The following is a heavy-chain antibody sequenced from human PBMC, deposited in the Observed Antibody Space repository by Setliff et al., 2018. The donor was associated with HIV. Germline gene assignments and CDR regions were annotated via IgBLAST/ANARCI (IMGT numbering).Heavy chain of an antibody. V-gene: IGHV3-49*04. CDR2: IRTKAYSGAT. D-gene: IGHD4-4*01. CDR1: GFNFGEYA. J-gene: IGHJ6*02. CDR3: SRDVLTNNYYYYGMDV. Sequence: GGSLRLSCSASGFNFGEYALSWVRQAPGKGLEWVAFIRTKAYSGATEYAASVKDRFTISRDDSKSIAYLQMNSLKTEDSAVYYCSRDVLTNNYYYYGMDVWGQGTTVTVSS.